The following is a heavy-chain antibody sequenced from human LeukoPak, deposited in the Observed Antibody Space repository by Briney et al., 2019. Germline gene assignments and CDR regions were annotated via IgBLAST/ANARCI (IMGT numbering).Heavy chain of an antibody. D-gene: IGHD1-26*01. V-gene: IGHV4-59*08. Sequence: SETLSLTCTVSGGSITSYYWSWIRQPPGKGLEWIGYIYYSGTTNYNPSLKSRVTISVDTSKNQFSLKLSSVTAADTAVYYCARQVGSYSPFDYWGQGTLVTVSS. CDR3: ARQVGSYSPFDY. CDR1: GGSITSYY. J-gene: IGHJ4*02. CDR2: IYYSGTT.